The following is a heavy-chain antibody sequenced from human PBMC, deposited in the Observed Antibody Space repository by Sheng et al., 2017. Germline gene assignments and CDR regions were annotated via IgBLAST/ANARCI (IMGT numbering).Heavy chain of an antibody. V-gene: IGHV4-39*07. CDR2: IYYSGST. J-gene: IGHJ4*02. D-gene: IGHD3-9*01. CDR3: ARVKLRYFDWLVYFDY. Sequence: QLQLQESGPGLVKPSETLSLTCTVSGGSISSSSYYWGWIRQPPGKGLEWIGSIYYSGSTYYNPSLKSRVTISVDTSKNQFSLKLSSVTAADTAVYYCARVKLRYFDWLVYFDYWARERWSPSPQ. CDR1: GGSISSSSYY.